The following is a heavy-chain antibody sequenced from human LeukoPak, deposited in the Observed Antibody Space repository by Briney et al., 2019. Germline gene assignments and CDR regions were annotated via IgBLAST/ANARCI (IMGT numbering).Heavy chain of an antibody. CDR1: GGTFSSYA. CDR3: ARDGFSELWFDY. V-gene: IGHV1-69*13. J-gene: IGHJ4*02. Sequence: ASVKVSCKASGGTFSSYAISWVRQAPGQGLEWMGGIIPIFGTANYAQKFQGRVTITADESTSTAYMELSSLRSEDTAVYYCARDGFSELWFDYWDQGTLVTVSS. CDR2: IIPIFGTA. D-gene: IGHD5-12*01.